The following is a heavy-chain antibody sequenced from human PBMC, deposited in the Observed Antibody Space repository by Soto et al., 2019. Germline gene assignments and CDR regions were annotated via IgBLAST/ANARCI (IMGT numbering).Heavy chain of an antibody. CDR2: ISTYNGDT. Sequence: ASVKVSCTASGYPFPSYGISWVRHAPGQGLEWVGWISTYNGDTNYAQQVQGRVTMPTDTSTSTAYMELRGRRDDDTAVYYGARKYISSSWFDPWGQGTLVTVSS. D-gene: IGHD6-6*01. CDR1: GYPFPSYG. J-gene: IGHJ5*02. CDR3: ARKYISSSWFDP. V-gene: IGHV1-18*01.